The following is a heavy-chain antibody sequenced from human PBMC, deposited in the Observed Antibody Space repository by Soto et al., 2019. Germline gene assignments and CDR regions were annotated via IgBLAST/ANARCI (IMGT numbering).Heavy chain of an antibody. Sequence: EVQLVESGGGLVQPGGSLRVSCAASGFTFGSYWMNWVRQAPGKGLVWVSRIDSDGSSTTYADSVKGRFTTSRDNAKNTLYLQMSGLRGEDTAVYYCARGRPYDMDVWGQGTTVTVSS. J-gene: IGHJ6*02. CDR3: ARGRPYDMDV. CDR1: GFTFGSYW. CDR2: IDSDGSST. V-gene: IGHV3-74*01.